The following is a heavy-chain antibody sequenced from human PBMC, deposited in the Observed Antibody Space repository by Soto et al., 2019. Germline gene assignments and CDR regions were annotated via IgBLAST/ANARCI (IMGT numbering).Heavy chain of an antibody. CDR3: ARHQAILTGYST. Sequence: QVQLVQSGAEVKKPGSSVKVSCKASGGTFSTYTISWVRQAPGQGLEWMGRIIPILGIANYAQKFQGRVTITADKSTSTAYMELSSLRAEDTAVYYCARHQAILTGYSTWGQGTLVTVSS. CDR2: IIPILGIA. V-gene: IGHV1-69*02. CDR1: GGTFSTYT. J-gene: IGHJ4*02. D-gene: IGHD3-9*01.